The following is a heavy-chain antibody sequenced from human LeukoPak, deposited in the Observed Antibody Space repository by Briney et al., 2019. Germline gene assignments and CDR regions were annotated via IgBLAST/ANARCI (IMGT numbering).Heavy chain of an antibody. CDR2: INNSGST. Sequence: SQTLSLTCAVYGGSFSGYYWSWIRQPPGKGLEWIGEINNSGSTNYNPSLKSRVTISVDTSKNQFSLKLSSVTAADTAVYYCARAYSYCYGSGSYYFDYWGQGTLVSVSS. D-gene: IGHD3-10*01. V-gene: IGHV4-34*01. CDR1: GGSFSGYY. CDR3: ARAYSYCYGSGSYYFDY. J-gene: IGHJ4*02.